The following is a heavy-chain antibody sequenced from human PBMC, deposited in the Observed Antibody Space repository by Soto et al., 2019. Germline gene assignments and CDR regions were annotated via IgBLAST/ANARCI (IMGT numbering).Heavy chain of an antibody. CDR2: MNPNSGDT. D-gene: IGHD3-3*01. CDR1: GYTFNSYD. Sequence: ASVKVSCKASGYTFNSYDINWVRQATGQGLEWMGWMNPNSGDTGYAQKFKGRVTMTRNTSISTAYMELSSLTSEDTAVYYCVREGRFLEWIRPIPRGMDVWGKGTTVTVSS. V-gene: IGHV1-8*01. J-gene: IGHJ6*03. CDR3: VREGRFLEWIRPIPRGMDV.